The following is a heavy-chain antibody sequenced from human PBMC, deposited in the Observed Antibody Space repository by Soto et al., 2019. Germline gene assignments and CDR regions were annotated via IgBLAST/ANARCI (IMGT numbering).Heavy chain of an antibody. J-gene: IGHJ6*03. CDR3: ARRVYYYYMDF. CDR1: GGSISSYY. CDR2: IYYSGST. V-gene: IGHV4-59*08. Sequence: TLSLTCTVSGGSISSYYWSWIRQPPGKGLEWIGYIYYSGSTNYNPSLKSRVTISVDTSKNQFSLKLSSVTAADTAVYYCARRVYYYYMDFWGKGTTVTVSS.